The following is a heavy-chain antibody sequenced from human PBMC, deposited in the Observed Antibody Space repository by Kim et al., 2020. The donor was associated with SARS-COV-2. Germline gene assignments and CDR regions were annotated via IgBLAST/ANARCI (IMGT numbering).Heavy chain of an antibody. D-gene: IGHD3-22*01. CDR2: IRSKAYGGTT. CDR1: GFTFGDYA. V-gene: IGHV3-49*04. CDR3: TRGIGMIVVVTGTFDY. Sequence: GGSLRLSCTASGFTFGDYAMSWVRQAPGKGLEWVGFIRSKAYGGTTEYAASVKGRFTISRDDSKSIAYLQMNSLKTEDTAVYYCTRGIGMIVVVTGTFDYWGQGTLVTVSS. J-gene: IGHJ4*02.